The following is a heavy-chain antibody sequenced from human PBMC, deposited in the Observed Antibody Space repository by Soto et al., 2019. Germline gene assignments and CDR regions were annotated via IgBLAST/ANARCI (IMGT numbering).Heavy chain of an antibody. CDR3: ARGWAEAVAAAGNGKPYYYYYGMDV. Sequence: SETLSLTCAVYGGSFSGYYWSWIRQPPGKGLEWIGEINHSGSTNYNPSLKSRVTISVDTSKNQFSLKLSSVTAADTAVYYCARGWAEAVAAAGNGKPYYYYYGMDVWGQGTTVTVSS. CDR2: INHSGST. CDR1: GGSFSGYY. D-gene: IGHD6-13*01. V-gene: IGHV4-34*01. J-gene: IGHJ6*02.